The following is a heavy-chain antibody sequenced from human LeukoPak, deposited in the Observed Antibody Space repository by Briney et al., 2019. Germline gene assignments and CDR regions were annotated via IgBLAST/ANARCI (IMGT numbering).Heavy chain of an antibody. D-gene: IGHD6-19*01. CDR2: INGDGSTT. J-gene: IGHJ4*02. CDR3: ARSRGAGPGAYFDY. V-gene: IGHV3-74*01. Sequence: GGSLRLSCAASGFTFNTYWIHWVRQAPGKGLVWVSCINGDGSTTTYADSVKGRFTISRDNAENSLYLQMNSLRAEDTPVYYCARSRGAGPGAYFDYWGQGTLVTVTS. CDR1: GFTFNTYW.